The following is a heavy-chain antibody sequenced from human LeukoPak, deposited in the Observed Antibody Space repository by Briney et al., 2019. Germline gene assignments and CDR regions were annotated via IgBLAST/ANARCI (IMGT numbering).Heavy chain of an antibody. Sequence: GALVKVSCKASGYTFTSYGISWVRQAPGQGLEWMGWISAYNGNTNYAQKLQGRVTMTTDTSTSTAYMELRSLRSDDTAVYYCARDVNWNYAYRYYYFDYWGQGTLVTVSS. CDR3: ARDVNWNYAYRYYYFDY. D-gene: IGHD1-7*01. V-gene: IGHV1-18*01. CDR1: GYTFTSYG. J-gene: IGHJ4*02. CDR2: ISAYNGNT.